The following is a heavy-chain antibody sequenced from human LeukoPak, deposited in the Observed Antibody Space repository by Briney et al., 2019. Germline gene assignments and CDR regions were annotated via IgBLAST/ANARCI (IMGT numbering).Heavy chain of an antibody. D-gene: IGHD2-2*01. J-gene: IGHJ4*02. CDR3: VSFYETY. Sequence: GGSLRLSCAASGFTFTTYWMHWVRQAPGKGLVWVSHINSDGSWTSYADSVKGRFTISKDNAKNTVYLQMNNLRAEDTAVYYCVSFYETYWGRGTLVTVSS. V-gene: IGHV3-74*01. CDR2: INSDGSWT. CDR1: GFTFTTYW.